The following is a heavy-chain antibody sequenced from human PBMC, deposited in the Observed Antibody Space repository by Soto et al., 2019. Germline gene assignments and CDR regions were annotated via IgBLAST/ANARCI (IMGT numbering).Heavy chain of an antibody. V-gene: IGHV3-49*03. J-gene: IGHJ3*02. CDR2: IRSKAYGGTT. D-gene: IGHD3-10*01. Sequence: GGSLRLSCTASGFTFGDYAMSWFRQAPGKGLEWVGFIRSKAYGGTTEYAASVKGRFTISRDDSKSIAYLQMNSLKTEDTAVYYCTKSRVYGSGSYNAFDIWGQGTMVTVS. CDR3: TKSRVYGSGSYNAFDI. CDR1: GFTFGDYA.